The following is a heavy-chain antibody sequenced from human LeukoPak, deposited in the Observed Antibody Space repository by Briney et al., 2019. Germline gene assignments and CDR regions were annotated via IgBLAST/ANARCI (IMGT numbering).Heavy chain of an antibody. CDR2: IYYSGST. Sequence: SETLSLTCTVSGGSINSSSYYWGWIRQPPGKGLEWIGSIYYSGSTYYNPSLKSRVTISVDTSKNQFSLKLSSVTAADTAVYYCARGDDSSGYYYYYYMDVWGKGTTVTVSS. CDR1: GGSINSSSYY. D-gene: IGHD3-22*01. CDR3: ARGDDSSGYYYYYYMDV. V-gene: IGHV4-39*07. J-gene: IGHJ6*03.